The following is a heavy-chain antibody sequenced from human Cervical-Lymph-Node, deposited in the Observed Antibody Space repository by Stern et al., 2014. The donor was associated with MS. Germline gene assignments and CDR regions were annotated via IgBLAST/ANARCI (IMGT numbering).Heavy chain of an antibody. CDR2: TIPIFGTA. D-gene: IGHD3-10*01. Sequence: QVQLVQSGAEVKKPGSSVKVSCQASGGSFINSVISWVRQAPGQGLEWMGGTIPIFGTALYAQKFRGRVTITADESTRTAYMELSSLRSDDTAVYFCARAASTTSSYNFWGPGTLVTVSS. CDR3: ARAASTTSSYNF. V-gene: IGHV1-69*01. J-gene: IGHJ4*02. CDR1: GGSFINSV.